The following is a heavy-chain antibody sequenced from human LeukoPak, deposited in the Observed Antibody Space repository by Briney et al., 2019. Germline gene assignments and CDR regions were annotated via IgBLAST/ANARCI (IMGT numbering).Heavy chain of an antibody. CDR3: ARVGGGDSYYYYYYYMDV. CDR1: GFTFSSYS. CDR2: ISSSSSYI. V-gene: IGHV3-21*01. D-gene: IGHD2-21*01. J-gene: IGHJ6*03. Sequence: GGSLRLSCAASGFTFSSYSMNWVRQAPGKGLEWVSSISSSSSYIYYADSVKGRFTISRDNAKNTLYLQMNSLRAEDTAVYYCARVGGGDSYYYYYYYMDVWGKGTTVTVSS.